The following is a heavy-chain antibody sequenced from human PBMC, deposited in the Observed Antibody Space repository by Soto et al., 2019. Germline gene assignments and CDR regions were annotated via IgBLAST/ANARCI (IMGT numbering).Heavy chain of an antibody. D-gene: IGHD4-4*01. Sequence: QVQLVQSGAEVKKPGASVKVSCKASGYTFTSYGISWVRQAPGQGLEWMGWISAYNGNTNYAQKLHGRVTMTTDTSTSTAYMELRSLRSDDTAVYYCARDVTTMGVEYYYYGMDVWGQGTTVTVSS. CDR2: ISAYNGNT. CDR3: ARDVTTMGVEYYYYGMDV. V-gene: IGHV1-18*01. J-gene: IGHJ6*02. CDR1: GYTFTSYG.